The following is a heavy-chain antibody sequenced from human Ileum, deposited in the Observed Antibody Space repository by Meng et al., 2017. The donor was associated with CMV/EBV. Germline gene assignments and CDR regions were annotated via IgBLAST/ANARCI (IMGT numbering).Heavy chain of an antibody. Sequence: GGSLRLSCTASGFSFNNYSMNWVRQAPGKGLEWVSSISSSSSYIYKAYSVKGRFTISRDNAKNSLYLQMSSLRAEDTAVYYCARPLELSDGNYVYYFDYWGQGTLVTVSS. CDR1: GFSFNNYS. J-gene: IGHJ4*02. CDR3: ARPLELSDGNYVYYFDY. V-gene: IGHV3-21*01. D-gene: IGHD3-16*01. CDR2: ISSSSSYI.